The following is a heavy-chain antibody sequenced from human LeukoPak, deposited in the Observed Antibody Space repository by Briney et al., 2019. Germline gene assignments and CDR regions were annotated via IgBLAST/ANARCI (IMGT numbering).Heavy chain of an antibody. CDR3: ARGRSTMVRGVIIGVDFDY. D-gene: IGHD3-10*01. CDR2: IYYSGST. Sequence: PSETLSLTCTVPGGSISSYYWSWIRQPPGKGLEWIGYIYYSGSTNYKPSLKSRVTISVDTSKNQFSLKLSSVTAADTAVYYCARGRSTMVRGVIIGVDFDYWGQGTLVTVSS. J-gene: IGHJ4*02. CDR1: GGSISSYY. V-gene: IGHV4-59*12.